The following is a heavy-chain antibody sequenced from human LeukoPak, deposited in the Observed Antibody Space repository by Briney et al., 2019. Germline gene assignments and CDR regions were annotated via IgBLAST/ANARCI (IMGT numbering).Heavy chain of an antibody. V-gene: IGHV3-9*01. CDR1: GFTFDDYA. CDR3: AKDSVDYYDSSGYDY. Sequence: PGGSLRLSCAASGFTFDDYAMHWVRQAPGKGLEWVSGISWNSGSIGYADSVKGRFTISRDNAKNSLYLQMNSLRAEDTALYYCAKDSVDYYDSSGYDYWGQGTLVTVSS. CDR2: ISWNSGSI. D-gene: IGHD3-22*01. J-gene: IGHJ4*02.